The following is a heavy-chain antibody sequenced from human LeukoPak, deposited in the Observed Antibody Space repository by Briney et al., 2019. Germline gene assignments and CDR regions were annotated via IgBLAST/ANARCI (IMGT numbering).Heavy chain of an antibody. CDR1: GLTFYDQA. CDR3: ASKTKFSSGSGGSYWGLLNF. CDR2: SGNDGST. V-gene: IGHV3-43*02. Sequence: GGSLRLSCAASGLTFYDQAMHWVRQTPGTGLEWVSLSGNDGSTYYADSVRGRFTISRDISKNSLYLEMSSLRTEDTALYHCASKTKFSSGSGGSYWGLLNFGGQGTRFTSSP. J-gene: IGHJ3*01. D-gene: IGHD3-16*01.